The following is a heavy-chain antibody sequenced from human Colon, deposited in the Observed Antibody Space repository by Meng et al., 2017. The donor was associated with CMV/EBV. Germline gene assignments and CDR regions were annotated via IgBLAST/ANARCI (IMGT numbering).Heavy chain of an antibody. J-gene: IGHJ4*02. CDR2: ITPILQIA. D-gene: IGHD4-23*01. Sequence: TASGGNFSGHVISWVRQAPGQGLEWMGGITPILQIANYAQKFQGRVTITADTSTSTTYMELSSLRSEDTAIYYCARGVGGNLPYFDYWGQGTLVTVSS. CDR3: ARGVGGNLPYFDY. CDR1: GGNFSGHV. V-gene: IGHV1-69*10.